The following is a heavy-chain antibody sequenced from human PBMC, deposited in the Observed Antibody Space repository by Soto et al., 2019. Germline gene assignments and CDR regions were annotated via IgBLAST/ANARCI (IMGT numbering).Heavy chain of an antibody. D-gene: IGHD1-26*01. Sequence: GESLKISCKGSEYMFTNYWIGWVRQMPGKGLEWMGIIYPGDSDTKYSPSFQGQVTISADRSVNAAYLRWSSLKASDTAMYYCASLSRLGPHSAFDYWGQGTLVTVSS. CDR1: EYMFTNYW. CDR2: IYPGDSDT. V-gene: IGHV5-51*01. CDR3: ASLSRLGPHSAFDY. J-gene: IGHJ4*02.